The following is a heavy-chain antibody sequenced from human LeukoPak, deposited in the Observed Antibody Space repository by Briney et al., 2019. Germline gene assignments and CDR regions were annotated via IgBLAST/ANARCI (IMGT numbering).Heavy chain of an antibody. CDR3: ARHKYSSGWPPEGAFDI. CDR1: GGSIKNYF. D-gene: IGHD6-19*01. J-gene: IGHJ3*02. Sequence: SETLSLTCTVSGGSIKNYFWSWIRQPPGKGLEWIGYIYYSGSANYNPSLKSRVTISVDTSKNQFSLKLSSVTAADTAVYYCARHKYSSGWPPEGAFDIWGQGTMVTVSS. V-gene: IGHV4-59*08. CDR2: IYYSGSA.